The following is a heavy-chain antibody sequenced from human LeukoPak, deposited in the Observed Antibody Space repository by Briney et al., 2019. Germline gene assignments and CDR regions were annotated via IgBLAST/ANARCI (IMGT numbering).Heavy chain of an antibody. CDR2: IYYSGST. CDR3: ARGGGSYDLDY. J-gene: IGHJ4*02. D-gene: IGHD1-26*01. V-gene: IGHV4-59*01. CDR1: GGSISSYY. Sequence: IPSQTLSLTCTVAGGSISSYYWSWIRQPPGKGLEWIGYIYYSGSTNYNPSLKSRVTISVDTSKNQFSLKLSSVTAADTAVYYCARGGGSYDLDYWGQGTLVTVSS.